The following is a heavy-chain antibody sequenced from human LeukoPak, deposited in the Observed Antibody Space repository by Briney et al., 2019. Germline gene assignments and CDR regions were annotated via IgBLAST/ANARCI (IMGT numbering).Heavy chain of an antibody. CDR3: ARDRGQWLYYYYGMDV. D-gene: IGHD6-19*01. J-gene: IGHJ6*02. CDR1: GYTLTSYG. V-gene: IGHV1-18*01. Sequence: ASVKVSCKASGYTLTSYGISWVRQTPGQGLEWMGWISAYNGNTNYAQKLQGRVTMTTDTSTSTAYMELRSLRSDDTAVYYCARDRGQWLYYYYGMDVWGQGTTVTVSS. CDR2: ISAYNGNT.